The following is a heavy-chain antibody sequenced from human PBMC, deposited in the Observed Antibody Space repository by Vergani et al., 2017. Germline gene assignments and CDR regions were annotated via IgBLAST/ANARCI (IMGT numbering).Heavy chain of an antibody. V-gene: IGHV3-30*02. J-gene: IGHJ3*02. CDR3: AKGPYYYGSGSYYSSEGAFDI. CDR1: GFTFSSYG. Sequence: QVQLVESGGGVVQPGGSLRLSCAASGFTFSSYGMHWVRQAPGKGLEWVAFIRYDGSNKYYADSVKGRFTISRDNSKNTLYLQMNSLRAEDTAVYYCAKGPYYYGSGSYYSSEGAFDIWGQGTMVTVSS. D-gene: IGHD3-10*01. CDR2: IRYDGSNK.